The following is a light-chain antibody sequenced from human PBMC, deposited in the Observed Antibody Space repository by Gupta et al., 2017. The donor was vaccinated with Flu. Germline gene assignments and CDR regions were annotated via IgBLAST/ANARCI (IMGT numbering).Light chain of an antibody. Sequence: TVTCTCGISAGSVYGNDFPSWDQQTTDQAPRTLVYNTKSRSSWVPDRFSGSIHGNKATLTITEAEADDESDYYCVGCLTSGIWVFGGGTKLTVL. CDR2: NTK. J-gene: IGLJ3*02. CDR1: AGSVYGNDF. V-gene: IGLV8-61*01. CDR3: VGCLTSGIWV.